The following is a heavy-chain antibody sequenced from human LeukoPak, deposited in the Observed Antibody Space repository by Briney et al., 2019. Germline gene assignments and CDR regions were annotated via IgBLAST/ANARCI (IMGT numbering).Heavy chain of an antibody. CDR1: GGSISSSSYY. CDR3: ARTGSGSYPPDWFDP. Sequence: PSETLSLTCTVSGGSISSSSYYWGWIRQPPGTGLEWIGSIYHSGSTYYNPSLKSRVTISVDTSKNQFSLKLGSVTAADTAVYYCARTGSGSYPPDWFDPWGQGTLVTVSS. D-gene: IGHD3-10*01. J-gene: IGHJ5*02. CDR2: IYHSGST. V-gene: IGHV4-39*07.